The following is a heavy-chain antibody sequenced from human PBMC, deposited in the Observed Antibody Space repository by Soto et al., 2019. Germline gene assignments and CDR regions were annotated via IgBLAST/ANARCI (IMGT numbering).Heavy chain of an antibody. CDR1: GGSITTVGNY. Sequence: QVQLQESGPGLVQPSQTLSLACTVSGGSITTVGNYWSWIRQFPGKGLEWIGHISYSGSTNSNPSLRSLLSMSVDTSKNQFSLELSSVTAADTAVYYCARLLGSGNYLGIFDAFDIWGQGTVVTVSS. CDR3: ARLLGSGNYLGIFDAFDI. D-gene: IGHD1-26*01. V-gene: IGHV4-31*01. CDR2: ISYSGST. J-gene: IGHJ3*02.